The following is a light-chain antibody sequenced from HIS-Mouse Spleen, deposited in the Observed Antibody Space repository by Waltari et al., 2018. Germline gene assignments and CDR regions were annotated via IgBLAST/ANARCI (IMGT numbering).Light chain of an antibody. V-gene: IGLV2-23*01. Sequence: QSALTQPASVSGSPGTSIPISCTGTSSYVGSYNLVSWYQQPPGKAPKLLIYEGSKRPSGVSNRFSGSKSGNTASLTISGLQAEDEADYYCCSYAGSSTVVFGGGTKLTVL. CDR3: CSYAGSSTVV. CDR2: EGS. CDR1: SSYVGSYNL. J-gene: IGLJ2*01.